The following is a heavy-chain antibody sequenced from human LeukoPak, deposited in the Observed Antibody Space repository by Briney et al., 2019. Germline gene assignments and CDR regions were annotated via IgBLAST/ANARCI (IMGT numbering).Heavy chain of an antibody. CDR3: ARGSRFLEWLSHYYMDV. V-gene: IGHV3-7*01. CDR2: IKQDGSEK. Sequence: GGSLRLSCAASGFTVSSNYMSWVRRAPGKGLEWVANIKQDGSEKYYVDSVKGRFTVSRDNAKNSLYLQMNSLRAEDTAVYYCARGSRFLEWLSHYYMDVWGKGTTVTVSS. CDR1: GFTVSSNY. D-gene: IGHD3-3*01. J-gene: IGHJ6*03.